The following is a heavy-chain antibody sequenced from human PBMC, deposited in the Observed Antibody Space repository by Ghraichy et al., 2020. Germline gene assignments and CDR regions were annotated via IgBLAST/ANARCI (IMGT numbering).Heavy chain of an antibody. CDR2: ISGTGGST. J-gene: IGHJ6*02. Sequence: GGSLRLSCAASGFTFSSYAMSWVRQAPGKGLEWVSAISGTGGSTYYADSVKGRFTISRDNSENTLSLQMNILSAEDTAVYYCAKHASGAAYYDGMDVWGQGTTVTVSS. V-gene: IGHV3-23*01. CDR3: AKHASGAAYYDGMDV. D-gene: IGHD3-10*01. CDR1: GFTFSSYA.